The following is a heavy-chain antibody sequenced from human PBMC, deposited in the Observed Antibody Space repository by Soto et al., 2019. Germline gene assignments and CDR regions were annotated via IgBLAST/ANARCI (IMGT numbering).Heavy chain of an antibody. CDR1: GYTFTSYG. D-gene: IGHD2-15*01. J-gene: IGHJ5*02. Sequence: ASVKVSCKASGYTFTSYGISWVRQAPGQGLEWMGWISAYNGNTNYAQKLQGRVTMTTDISTSTAYMELRSLRSDDTAVYYCARDIVVVVAATLNWFDPWGQGTLVTVSS. CDR2: ISAYNGNT. V-gene: IGHV1-18*01. CDR3: ARDIVVVVAATLNWFDP.